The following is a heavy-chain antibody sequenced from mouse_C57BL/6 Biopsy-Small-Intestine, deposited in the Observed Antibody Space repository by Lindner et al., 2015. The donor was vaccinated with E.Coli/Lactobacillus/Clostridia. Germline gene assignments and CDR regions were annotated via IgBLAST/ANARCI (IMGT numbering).Heavy chain of an antibody. Sequence: VQLQESGAELVRPGASVKLSCTGSGFNIKDDYIHWVNQRPEQGLEWIGWIDPENGDTEYASKFQGKATVTADTSSNTAYLHLSSLTSEDTAVYYCTAGDYVFLYWGQGTLVTVSA. D-gene: IGHD2-4*01. V-gene: IGHV14-4*01. CDR1: GFNIKDDY. CDR3: TAGDYVFLY. CDR2: IDPENGDT. J-gene: IGHJ3*01.